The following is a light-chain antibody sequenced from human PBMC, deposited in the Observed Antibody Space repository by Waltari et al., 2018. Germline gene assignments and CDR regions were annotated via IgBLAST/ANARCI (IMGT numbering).Light chain of an antibody. CDR3: ALYMGSGIWV. CDR1: SGSLSTTSY. CDR2: TAN. Sequence: QTVVTQEPSLSVSPGGTVTLTCALSSGSLSTTSYATWYQQTPGQTPRTLVYTANARSSGVPDRFSGSTLGNTAALTITGAQADDESDYYCALYMGSGIWVFGGGTRLTVL. J-gene: IGLJ3*02. V-gene: IGLV8-61*01.